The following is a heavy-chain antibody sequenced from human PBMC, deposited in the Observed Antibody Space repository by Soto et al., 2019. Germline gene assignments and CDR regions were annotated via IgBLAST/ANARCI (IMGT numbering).Heavy chain of an antibody. CDR2: MNPNSGNT. CDR3: AGPWNKQ. V-gene: IGHV1-8*01. J-gene: IGHJ4*02. CDR1: GYTFTSYN. D-gene: IGHD1-1*01. Sequence: QVQLVQSGAEVKKPGASVKVSCKASGYTFTSYNINWVRQATGQGREWMGWMNPNSGNTGFAQKFQGRVTMTRDTSISTAYMELSSMRSEDTAVYYCAGPWNKQWGQGPLVTVSS.